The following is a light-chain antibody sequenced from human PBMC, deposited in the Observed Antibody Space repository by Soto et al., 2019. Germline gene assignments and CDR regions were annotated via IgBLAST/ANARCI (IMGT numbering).Light chain of an antibody. J-gene: IGKJ2*01. CDR1: QSVSSSY. Sequence: EIVLTQSPGTLSLSPGERATLSCRATQSVSSSYLAWYQQKPGQAPRLLIYGTSTRATGIPDRFSGSGSGTDFTLTISRLEPEDFAVYYCQQFGTSTSTYTFGQGTKLEL. CDR3: QQFGTSTSTYT. CDR2: GTS. V-gene: IGKV3-20*01.